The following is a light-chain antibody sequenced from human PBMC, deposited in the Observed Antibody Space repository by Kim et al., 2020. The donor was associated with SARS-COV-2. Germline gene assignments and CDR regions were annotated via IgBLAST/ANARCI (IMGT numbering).Light chain of an antibody. CDR2: GKN. Sequence: LGQTVRITCQGDSLRSYYASWYQQKPGQAPVLVIYGKNNRPSGIPDRFSGSSSGNTAPLTITGAQAEDEADYYCNSRDSSGNPYWVFGGGTKLTVL. J-gene: IGLJ3*02. CDR1: SLRSYY. V-gene: IGLV3-19*01. CDR3: NSRDSSGNPYWV.